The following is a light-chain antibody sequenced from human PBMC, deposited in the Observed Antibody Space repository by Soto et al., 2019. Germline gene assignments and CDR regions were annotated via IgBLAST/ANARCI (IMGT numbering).Light chain of an antibody. CDR1: QSINSRY. J-gene: IGKJ3*01. CDR3: YQCGSSPAVT. V-gene: IGKV3-20*01. CDR2: GAS. Sequence: EIVVTQAPGITPLSQRERATLSCLASQSINSRYLAWYQQKPGQAPRLLIYGASSKSTGIPDRFSGSGSGTDFALTISRLEPEDFAVYYSYQCGSSPAVTVGRGTIVDIK.